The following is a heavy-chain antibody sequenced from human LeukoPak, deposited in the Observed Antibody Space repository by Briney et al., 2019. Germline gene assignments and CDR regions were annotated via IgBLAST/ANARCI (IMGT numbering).Heavy chain of an antibody. CDR2: IKEDGREK. CDR3: ARARSGSYYLPFDY. D-gene: IGHD1-26*01. Sequence: GGSLRLSCATSGFTFSSSWMSWVRQAPGKGLECVANIKEDGREKYYVDSVKGRFTISRDNAKNSLYLQMSSLRAEDTAVYYCARARSGSYYLPFDYWGQGTLVTVSS. J-gene: IGHJ4*02. V-gene: IGHV3-7*01. CDR1: GFTFSSSW.